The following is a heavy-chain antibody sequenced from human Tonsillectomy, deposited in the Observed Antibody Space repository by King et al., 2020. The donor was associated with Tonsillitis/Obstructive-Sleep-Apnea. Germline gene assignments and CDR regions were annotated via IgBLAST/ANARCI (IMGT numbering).Heavy chain of an antibody. J-gene: IGHJ6*03. V-gene: IGHV3-53*01. CDR2: IYSGGST. CDR3: ASGYCSGGSCPHYYYMDV. D-gene: IGHD2-15*01. Sequence: VQLVESGGGLIQPGGSLRLSCAASWFTVRNNYMSWVLQAPGKGLEWVSVIYSGGSTFYADSVKGRFTISRDNSKNTVYLQMNSLRAEDAAVYYCASGYCSGGSCPHYYYMDVWGKGTTVTVS. CDR1: WFTVRNNY.